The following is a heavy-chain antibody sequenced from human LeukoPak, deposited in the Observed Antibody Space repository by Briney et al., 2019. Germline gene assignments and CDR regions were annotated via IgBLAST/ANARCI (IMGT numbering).Heavy chain of an antibody. Sequence: GGSLRLSCATSGFTFNSYAMSWVRQAPGKGLEWVSGLSGSGGDTDYADSVKGRFTISRDNYRNTLYLQMNSLRSEDTAVYYCAKDAMATVTYFDYWGQGSLVTVSS. V-gene: IGHV3-23*01. J-gene: IGHJ4*02. CDR3: AKDAMATVTYFDY. CDR1: GFTFNSYA. D-gene: IGHD4-17*01. CDR2: LSGSGGDT.